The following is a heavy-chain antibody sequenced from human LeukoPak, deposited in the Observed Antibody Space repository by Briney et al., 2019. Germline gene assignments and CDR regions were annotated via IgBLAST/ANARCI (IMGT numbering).Heavy chain of an antibody. CDR2: IYYSGST. CDR3: ARELRFRNQIDY. D-gene: IGHD1-14*01. V-gene: IGHV4-61*08. Sequence: PSETLSLTCTVSGGSISSGGYYWSWIRQHPGKGLEWIGYIYYSGSTNYNPSLKSRVTISVDTSKNQFSLKLSSVTAADTAVYYCARELRFRNQIDYWGQGTLVTVSS. CDR1: GGSISSGGYY. J-gene: IGHJ4*02.